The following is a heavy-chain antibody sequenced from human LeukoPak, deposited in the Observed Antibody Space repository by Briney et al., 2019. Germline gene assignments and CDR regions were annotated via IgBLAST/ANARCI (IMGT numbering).Heavy chain of an antibody. V-gene: IGHV3-23*01. J-gene: IGHJ4*02. Sequence: GGSLRLSCAASGFTFRSYAMSWVRQAPGKGLDWVSAISGSGGSTYYADSVKGRFTISRDNSKNTLYLQMNSLSAEDTAVYYCAKETYYDFWSGPLDYWGQGTLVTVSS. D-gene: IGHD3-3*01. CDR3: AKETYYDFWSGPLDY. CDR2: ISGSGGST. CDR1: GFTFRSYA.